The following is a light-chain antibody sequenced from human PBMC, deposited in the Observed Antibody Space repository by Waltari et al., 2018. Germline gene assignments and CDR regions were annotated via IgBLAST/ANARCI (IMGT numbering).Light chain of an antibody. V-gene: IGKV1-5*03. CDR2: KAS. J-gene: IGKJ1*01. CDR1: QSIITW. Sequence: DIQMTQSPSTLSVSVGDRVTITCRASQSIITWLAWYQQKPGKATKVLIYKASNLQSGVPSRFSGSGSGTEFTLTISSLQPDDFGTYYCQQYNSFPTFGQGTKVEIK. CDR3: QQYNSFPT.